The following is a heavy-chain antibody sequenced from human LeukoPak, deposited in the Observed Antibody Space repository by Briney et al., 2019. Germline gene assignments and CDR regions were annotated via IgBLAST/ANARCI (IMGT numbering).Heavy chain of an antibody. CDR1: GYTFTGYY. V-gene: IGHV1-2*02. J-gene: IGHJ5*02. CDR3: ARGVYSGGYAFDP. D-gene: IGHD5-12*01. CDR2: SGGT. Sequence: GASVKVSCKASGYTFTGYYIHWVRHAPGQGLEWMGWSGGTNYAQKFHGRVTMTSDTSISTAYMELSSLRSDDTAVYYCARGVYSGGYAFDPWGQGTLVTVSS.